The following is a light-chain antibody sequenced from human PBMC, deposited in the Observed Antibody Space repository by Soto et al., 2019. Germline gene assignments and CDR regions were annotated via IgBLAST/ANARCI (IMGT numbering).Light chain of an antibody. CDR3: QQRSNWPPT. CDR1: QSVSSY. CDR2: DAS. V-gene: IGKV3-11*01. Sequence: EIVLTQSPATLSLSPGERANLSCRDSQSVSSYLAWYQQKPGQAPRLLIYDASNRATGIPARFSGSGSGTDFTLTISSLEPEDFAVYYCQQRSNWPPTFGGGTKVEIK. J-gene: IGKJ4*01.